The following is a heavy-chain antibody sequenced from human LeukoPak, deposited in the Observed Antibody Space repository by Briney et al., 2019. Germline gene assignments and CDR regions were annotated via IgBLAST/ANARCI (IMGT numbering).Heavy chain of an antibody. CDR3: ARASAPVVVAATYVGY. CDR1: GYTFTSYY. CDR2: INPSGGST. Sequence: ASVKVSCKASGYTFTSYYLHWVRQAPGRGLEWMGIINPSGGSTSYAQKFQGRVTMTRDTSTSTVYVELSSLRSEDTAVYYCARASAPVVVAATYVGYWGQGTLVTVSS. J-gene: IGHJ4*02. D-gene: IGHD2-15*01. V-gene: IGHV1-46*01.